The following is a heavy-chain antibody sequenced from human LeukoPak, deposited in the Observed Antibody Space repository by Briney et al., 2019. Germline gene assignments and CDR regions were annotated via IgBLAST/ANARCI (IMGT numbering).Heavy chain of an antibody. Sequence: ASVKVSCKASGFTFTNFGITWVRQAPGQGLEWMGWISAYNGDTKNAQKFQGRVTMTTDTSTTTAYMELRSLRSDDTAIYFCALDPSNTSGRYAYFDSWGQGTLVTVSS. J-gene: IGHJ4*02. CDR1: GFTFTNFG. V-gene: IGHV1-18*01. CDR3: ALDPSNTSGRYAYFDS. D-gene: IGHD6-19*01. CDR2: ISAYNGDT.